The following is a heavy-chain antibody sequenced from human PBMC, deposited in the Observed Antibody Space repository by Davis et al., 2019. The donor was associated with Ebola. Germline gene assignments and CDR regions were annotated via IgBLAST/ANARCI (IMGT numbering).Heavy chain of an antibody. CDR1: GYSISSGYY. J-gene: IGHJ5*02. Sequence: PGGSLRLSCTVSGYSISSGYYWGWIRQPPGKGLEWIGSIYHSGSTYYNPSLKSRVTISVDTSKNQFSLKLSSVTAADTAVYYCARDLSAYYYDSSGYWSRNWFDPWGQGTLVTVSS. CDR2: IYHSGST. D-gene: IGHD3-22*01. CDR3: ARDLSAYYYDSSGYWSRNWFDP. V-gene: IGHV4-38-2*02.